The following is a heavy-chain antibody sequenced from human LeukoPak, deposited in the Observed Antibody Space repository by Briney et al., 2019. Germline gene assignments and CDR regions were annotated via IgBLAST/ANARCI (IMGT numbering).Heavy chain of an antibody. Sequence: PSETLSLTCTVSGGSISSYYWSWIRQPPGKGLEWIGYIYYSGSTNYNPSLKSRVTISVDTSKNQFSLKLSSVTAADTAVYYCARSEGSGSYSPSWYYYYYMDVWGKGTTVTISS. J-gene: IGHJ6*03. CDR1: GGSISSYY. CDR3: ARSEGSGSYSPSWYYYYYMDV. CDR2: IYYSGST. D-gene: IGHD3-10*01. V-gene: IGHV4-59*01.